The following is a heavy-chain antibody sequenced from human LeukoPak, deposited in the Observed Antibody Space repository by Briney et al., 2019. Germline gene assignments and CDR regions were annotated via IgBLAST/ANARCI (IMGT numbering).Heavy chain of an antibody. Sequence: PGGSLRLSCAASGFTFSSYAMSWVRQAPGKGLEWVSAISGSGGSTYYADSVKGRFTISRDNSKNTLYLQRNSLRAGDTAVYYCAKGKRDIVVVVAATLPYWGQGTLVTVSS. CDR3: AKGKRDIVVVVAATLPY. V-gene: IGHV3-23*01. CDR2: ISGSGGST. CDR1: GFTFSSYA. J-gene: IGHJ4*02. D-gene: IGHD2-15*01.